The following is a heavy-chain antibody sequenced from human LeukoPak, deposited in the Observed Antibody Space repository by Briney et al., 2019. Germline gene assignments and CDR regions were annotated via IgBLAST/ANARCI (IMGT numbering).Heavy chain of an antibody. CDR2: IDPEDGET. Sequence: GASVNVSCKVSGYTLTELSMHWVRRAPGKGLEWMGGIDPEDGETIYAQKFQGRVTMTEDTSTDTAYMELSSLRSEDTAVYYCARATNIVGANDYWGQGTLVTVSS. V-gene: IGHV1-24*01. D-gene: IGHD1-26*01. CDR1: GYTLTELS. CDR3: ARATNIVGANDY. J-gene: IGHJ4*02.